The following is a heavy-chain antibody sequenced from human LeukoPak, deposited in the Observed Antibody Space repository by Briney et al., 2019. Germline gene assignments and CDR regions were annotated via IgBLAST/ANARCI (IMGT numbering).Heavy chain of an antibody. D-gene: IGHD5-12*01. CDR2: INPNSGGT. CDR1: GYTFTGYY. CDR3: AIIVATIGPFDY. J-gene: IGHJ4*02. Sequence: AASVKVSCKASGYTFTGYYMHWVRQAPGQGLEWMGWINPNSGGTNYAQKFQGRVTMTRDTSISTAYMELSRLRSGDTAVYYCAIIVATIGPFDYWGQGTLVTVSS. V-gene: IGHV1-2*02.